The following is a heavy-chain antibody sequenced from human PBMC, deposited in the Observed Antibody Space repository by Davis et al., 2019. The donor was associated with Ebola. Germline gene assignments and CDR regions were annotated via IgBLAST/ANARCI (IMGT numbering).Heavy chain of an antibody. V-gene: IGHV3-48*02. Sequence: GGSLRLSCAPSGVTFSSDYSMSWVRQAPGRGLEWISYISSSSRTIYYADSVKGRFTISRDNAKKSLYLQMNSLRDEDTAVYYCARDVTVQGVIDYWGQGTLVLVSS. J-gene: IGHJ4*02. CDR2: ISSSSRTI. D-gene: IGHD3-10*01. CDR1: GVTFSSDYS. CDR3: ARDVTVQGVIDY.